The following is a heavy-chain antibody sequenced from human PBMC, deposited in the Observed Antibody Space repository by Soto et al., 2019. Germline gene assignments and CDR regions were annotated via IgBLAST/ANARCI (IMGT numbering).Heavy chain of an antibody. D-gene: IGHD1-26*01. CDR3: TQWDGYADV. J-gene: IGHJ6*02. V-gene: IGHV3-23*01. Sequence: EVLLLESGGGLVQPGGSLILSCAGSGFTSGTTWVRQTPGRGLEWVSGISASSGKIFYADSVRGRFTISKDNSKNTLYLQMDSLRDDDTAIYFCTQWDGYADVWGQGTTVIVSS. CDR2: ISASSGKI. CDR1: GFTSGT.